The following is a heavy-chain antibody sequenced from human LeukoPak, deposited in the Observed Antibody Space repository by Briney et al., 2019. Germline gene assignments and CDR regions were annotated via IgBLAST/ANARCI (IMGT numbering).Heavy chain of an antibody. CDR1: GFTFSSYG. Sequence: QSGGSLRLSCAASGFTFSSYGMHWVRQAPGKGLEWVAFIRYDGSNKYYADSVKGRFTISRDNSKNTLYLQMNSLRAEDTAVYYCAKVLSVYGSGNNDAFDIWGQGTMVTVSS. J-gene: IGHJ3*02. CDR2: IRYDGSNK. V-gene: IGHV3-30*02. CDR3: AKVLSVYGSGNNDAFDI. D-gene: IGHD3-10*01.